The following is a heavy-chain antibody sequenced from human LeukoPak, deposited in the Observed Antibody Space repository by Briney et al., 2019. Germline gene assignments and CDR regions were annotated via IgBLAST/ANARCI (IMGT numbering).Heavy chain of an antibody. Sequence: SETLSPTCTVSGGSISSYYWSWIRQPPGKGLEWIGYIYESSSTNYNPSLKSRVTISVDPSKNQFSLKLSSVTATHTAVYYCAIHHDGYRYGADYWGQGTLVTAS. V-gene: IGHV4-59*08. CDR2: IYESSST. J-gene: IGHJ4*02. CDR1: GGSISSYY. CDR3: AIHHDGYRYGADY. D-gene: IGHD5-18*01.